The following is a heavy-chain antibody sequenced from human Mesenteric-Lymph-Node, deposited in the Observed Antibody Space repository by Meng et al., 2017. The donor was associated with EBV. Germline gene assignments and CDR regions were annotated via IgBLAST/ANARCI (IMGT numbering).Heavy chain of an antibody. D-gene: IGHD2-2*01. Sequence: VEVEESGPGVVKPSGALSLPCAVSGGSIRSSDWWSWVRQTPGKGLEWIGEIYHSGSTNYNPSLKSRVTISVDKSKNQFSLKLSSVTAADTAVYYCASHRYCSSTSCSWFDPWGQGTLVTVSS. V-gene: IGHV4-4*02. CDR1: GGSIRSSDW. CDR2: IYHSGST. CDR3: ASHRYCSSTSCSWFDP. J-gene: IGHJ5*02.